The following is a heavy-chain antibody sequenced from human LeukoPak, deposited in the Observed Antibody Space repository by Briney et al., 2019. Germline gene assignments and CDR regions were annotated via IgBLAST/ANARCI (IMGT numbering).Heavy chain of an antibody. D-gene: IGHD6-6*01. Sequence: SETLSLTCTVSGGSISSYYWSWIRQSPGRGLEWIGYVYYTGSTNYSPSLKGRVIISVDTSKNQFFLMLSSVTAADTAVYYCARHGSYSSSSFFDYWGQGTLVTVSS. CDR1: GGSISSYY. CDR3: ARHGSYSSSSFFDY. J-gene: IGHJ4*02. CDR2: VYYTGST. V-gene: IGHV4-59*08.